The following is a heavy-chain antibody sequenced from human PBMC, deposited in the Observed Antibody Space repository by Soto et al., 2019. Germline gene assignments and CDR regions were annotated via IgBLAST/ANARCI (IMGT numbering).Heavy chain of an antibody. CDR2: IWYDGSNK. V-gene: IGHV3-33*01. D-gene: IGHD6-13*01. CDR3: ARDDAGRTDAFDI. Sequence: GGSLSLSCAASGFTFSSYGMHWVRQAPGKGLEWVAVIWYDGSNKYYADSVKGRFTISRDNSKNTLYLQVNSLRAEDTAVYYCARDDAGRTDAFDIWGQGTMVTVSS. CDR1: GFTFSSYG. J-gene: IGHJ3*02.